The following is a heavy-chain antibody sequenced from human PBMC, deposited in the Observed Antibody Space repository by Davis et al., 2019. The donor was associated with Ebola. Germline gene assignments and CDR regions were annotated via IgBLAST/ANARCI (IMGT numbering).Heavy chain of an antibody. V-gene: IGHV4-59*12. CDR2: IYYSGST. J-gene: IGHJ4*02. Sequence: SETLSLTCTVSGGSISSYYWSWIRQPPGKGLEWIGYIYYSGSTYYNPSLKSRITISVDTSKNQFSLKLSSVTAADTAVYYCAREVAVVYFDYWGQGTLVTVSS. D-gene: IGHD6-19*01. CDR1: GGSISSYY. CDR3: AREVAVVYFDY.